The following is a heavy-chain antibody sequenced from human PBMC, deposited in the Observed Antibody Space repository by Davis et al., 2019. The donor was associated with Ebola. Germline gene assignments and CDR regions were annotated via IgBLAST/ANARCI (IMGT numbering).Heavy chain of an antibody. J-gene: IGHJ4*02. CDR3: VRDVDWAFDY. Sequence: GESLKISCAVSGFNVRNNYLNWVRQAPGKGLQWVSVIYADGSTYYADSVKGRFTISRDNARNSLYLDMNTLRDDDTAVYFCVRDVDWAFDYWGQGTVVTVSS. D-gene: IGHD3-9*01. CDR2: IYADGST. V-gene: IGHV3-53*01. CDR1: GFNVRNNY.